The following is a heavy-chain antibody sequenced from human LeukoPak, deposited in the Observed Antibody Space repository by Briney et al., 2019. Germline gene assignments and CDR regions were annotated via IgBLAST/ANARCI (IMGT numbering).Heavy chain of an antibody. J-gene: IGHJ4*02. V-gene: IGHV3-23*01. CDR3: AKDVYGSSWYYFDH. CDR1: GFTFSSYA. D-gene: IGHD6-13*01. CDR2: LSNSGGKT. Sequence: GGSLRLSCEASGFTFSSYAMSWVRQAPGRGLEWVSSLSNSGGKTDYADSVEGRFSISRDNSKTTLSLQMNSLRAEDTAVYYCAKDVYGSSWYYFDHWGQGTLVTVSS.